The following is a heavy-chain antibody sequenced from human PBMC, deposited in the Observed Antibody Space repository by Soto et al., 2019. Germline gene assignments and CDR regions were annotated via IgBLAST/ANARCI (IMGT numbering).Heavy chain of an antibody. CDR1: GGSVTSTSYY. V-gene: IGHV4-61*01. J-gene: IGHJ4*02. CDR2: MHYSGST. CDR3: AREWEHLYFDY. D-gene: IGHD1-26*01. Sequence: PSETLSLTCTVSGGSVTSTSYYWSWIRQPPGKGLEWIGYMHYSGSTNYNPSLKSRVTISVDTSKNQFSLKLSSVTAADTAVYYSAREWEHLYFDYWGQGTLVTVSS.